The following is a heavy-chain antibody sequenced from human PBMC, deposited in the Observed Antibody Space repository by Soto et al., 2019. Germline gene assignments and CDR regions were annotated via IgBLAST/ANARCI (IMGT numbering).Heavy chain of an antibody. J-gene: IGHJ2*01. D-gene: IGHD4-17*01. Sequence: QLQLQESGSGLVKPSQTLSLTCAVSVGSISSGGYSWSWIRQPPGKGLEWIGYIYHSGSTYYNPALKSRVTISVDRSKNQFSLKLSSVTAADTAVYYCARDGDDYGDSWYFDLWGRGTLVTVSS. CDR3: ARDGDDYGDSWYFDL. V-gene: IGHV4-30-2*01. CDR2: IYHSGST. CDR1: VGSISSGGYS.